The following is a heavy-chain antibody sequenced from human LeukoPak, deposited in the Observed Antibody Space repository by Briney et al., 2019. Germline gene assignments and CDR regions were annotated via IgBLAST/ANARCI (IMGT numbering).Heavy chain of an antibody. J-gene: IGHJ5*02. Sequence: GGSLRLSCAASGFTFSNAWMSWVRQVPGKGLVWVSRINSDGSSRSYVDSVMGRFTISRDNAKNNLYLQLDSLRAEDTAVYYCARGLAVAGSSWFDPWGQGTLVSVSS. CDR3: ARGLAVAGSSWFDP. D-gene: IGHD6-19*01. CDR2: INSDGSSR. CDR1: GFTFSNAW. V-gene: IGHV3-74*01.